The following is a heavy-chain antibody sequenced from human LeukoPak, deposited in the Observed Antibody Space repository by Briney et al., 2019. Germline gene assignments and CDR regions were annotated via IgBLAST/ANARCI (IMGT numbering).Heavy chain of an antibody. CDR2: INWNGGST. CDR3: ARAEKSTAMIDMGAFDI. V-gene: IGHV3-20*04. Sequence: PWGSLRLSCAASGFTFSSYEMNWVCQAPGKGLEWVSGINWNGGSTGYADSVKGRFTISRDNAKNSLYLQMNSLRAEDTALYYCARAEKSTAMIDMGAFDIWGQGTMVTVSS. J-gene: IGHJ3*02. CDR1: GFTFSSYE. D-gene: IGHD5-18*01.